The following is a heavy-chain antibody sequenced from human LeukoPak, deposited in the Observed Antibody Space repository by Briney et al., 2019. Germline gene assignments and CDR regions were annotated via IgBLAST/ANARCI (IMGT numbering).Heavy chain of an antibody. Sequence: ASVKVSCKASGYTFTSYGISWVRQAPGQGLEWMGWISAYNGNTNYAQKLQGRVTMTTDTSTSTAYMELSSLRSEDTAVYYCARDERYSSSSYFDYWGQGTLVTVSS. CDR3: ARDERYSSSSYFDY. CDR2: ISAYNGNT. V-gene: IGHV1-18*01. CDR1: GYTFTSYG. J-gene: IGHJ4*02. D-gene: IGHD6-13*01.